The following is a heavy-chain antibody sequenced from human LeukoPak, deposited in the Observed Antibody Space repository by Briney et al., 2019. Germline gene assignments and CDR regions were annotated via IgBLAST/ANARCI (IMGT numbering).Heavy chain of an antibody. D-gene: IGHD4-17*01. CDR3: ARVRGPTVTTWYFDL. J-gene: IGHJ2*01. CDR1: GFTFSTHG. CDR2: ISPRSATI. V-gene: IGHV3-48*01. Sequence: GGSLRLSCGASGFTFSTHGMIWVRQAPGKGLEWVSYISPRSATIYYADSVKGRFTISRDDARNSLFLQMHSLRAGDTAVYYCARVRGPTVTTWYFDLWGRGTLVTVST.